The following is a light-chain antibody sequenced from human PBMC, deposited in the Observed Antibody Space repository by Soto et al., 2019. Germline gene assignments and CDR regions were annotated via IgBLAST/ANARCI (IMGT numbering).Light chain of an antibody. CDR2: GAS. J-gene: IGKJ1*01. CDR1: QSVRSSF. CDR3: QQYDSSPWT. Sequence: EIVLTQSPGTLSLSPGERATLSCRASQSVRSSFLAWYQLKPGQAPRLLIYGASSSATGIPDRFSGSGSGTDVTLTISRLEPEDFAVYYCQQYDSSPWTFGQGTKVEIK. V-gene: IGKV3-20*01.